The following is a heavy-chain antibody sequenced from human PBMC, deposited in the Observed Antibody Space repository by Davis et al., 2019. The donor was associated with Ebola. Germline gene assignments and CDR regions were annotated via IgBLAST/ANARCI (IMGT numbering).Heavy chain of an antibody. V-gene: IGHV3-23*01. D-gene: IGHD6-6*01. CDR2: ISGSGGST. CDR3: AKVIAAHAYYYYGMDV. CDR1: GFTFSSYA. Sequence: GESLKISCAASGFTFSSYAMSWVRQAPGKGLEWVSAISGSGGSTYYADSVKGRFTISRDNSKNTLYLQMNSLRAEDTAVYYCAKVIAAHAYYYYGMDVWGQGTTVTVSS. J-gene: IGHJ6*02.